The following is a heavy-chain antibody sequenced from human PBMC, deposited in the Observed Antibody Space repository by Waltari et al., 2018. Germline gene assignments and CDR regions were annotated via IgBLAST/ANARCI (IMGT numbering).Heavy chain of an antibody. CDR1: GFSLSTYS. Sequence: EVQLVESGGGLVKPVGSRRLSGAAAGFSLSTYSMNWFRQAPGTGLEWVSSISSSGNYIYYADSVKGRFTISRDNPKNSLYLQMNSLRAEDTAVYYCANFDFWSGYSIDYWGQGTLVTVSS. D-gene: IGHD3-3*01. CDR3: ANFDFWSGYSIDY. CDR2: ISSSGNYI. J-gene: IGHJ4*02. V-gene: IGHV3-21*01.